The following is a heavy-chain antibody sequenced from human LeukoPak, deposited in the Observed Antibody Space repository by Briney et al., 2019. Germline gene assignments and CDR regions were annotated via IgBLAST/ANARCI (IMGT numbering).Heavy chain of an antibody. D-gene: IGHD2-2*01. CDR2: IYHSGST. V-gene: IGHV4-38-2*02. Sequence: SETLSLTCTVSGYSISSGDYWGWIRQPPGNGLEWIGSIYHSGSTYYNPSLKSRVSISVDTSKIPFSLRLSSVTAADTAVYYCATIVVDLGSVYYYMDVWGKGTTVTVSS. J-gene: IGHJ6*03. CDR1: GYSISSGDY. CDR3: ATIVVDLGSVYYYMDV.